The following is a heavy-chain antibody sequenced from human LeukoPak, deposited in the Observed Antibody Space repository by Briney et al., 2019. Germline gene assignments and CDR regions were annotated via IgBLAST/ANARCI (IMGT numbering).Heavy chain of an antibody. CDR3: ARGANPPGLLWFGELLCPIDY. D-gene: IGHD3-10*01. V-gene: IGHV3-30-3*01. CDR1: GFTFSSYA. CDR2: ISYDGSNK. Sequence: PGRSLRLFCAASGFTFSSYAMHWVRQAPGKGLEWVAVISYDGSNKYYADSVKGRFTISRDNSKNTLYLQMNSPRAEDTAVYYCARGANPPGLLWFGELLCPIDYWGQGTLVTVSS. J-gene: IGHJ4*02.